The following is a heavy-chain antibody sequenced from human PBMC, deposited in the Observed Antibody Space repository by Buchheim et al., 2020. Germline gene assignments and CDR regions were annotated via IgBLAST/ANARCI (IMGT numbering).Heavy chain of an antibody. CDR2: IWDDGSNK. V-gene: IGHV3-33*01. D-gene: IGHD1-26*01. Sequence: QVQLVESGGGVVQPGRSLRLSCVASGFTFSNYGMHWVRQAPGKGLEWVAVIWDDGSNKYYADSVKGRFTISRDNSKNTMYLQMNSLRAEDTAVYYCARNSENYYVSNGMDVWGQGTT. CDR1: GFTFSNYG. CDR3: ARNSENYYVSNGMDV. J-gene: IGHJ6*02.